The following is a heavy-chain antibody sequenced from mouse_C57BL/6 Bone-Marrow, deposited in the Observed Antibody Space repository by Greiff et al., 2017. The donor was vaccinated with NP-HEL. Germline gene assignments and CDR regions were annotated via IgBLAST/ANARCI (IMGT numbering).Heavy chain of an antibody. CDR3: TRITTVPFAY. Sequence: DVQLVESGGGLVQPGGSMKLSCVASGFTFSNYWMNWVRQSPEKGLEWVAQIRLKSDNYATHYAESVKGRFTISRDDSKSSVYLQMNNLRAEDTGIYYCTRITTVPFAYWGQGTLVTVSA. CDR1: GFTFSNYW. D-gene: IGHD1-1*01. J-gene: IGHJ3*01. V-gene: IGHV6-3*01. CDR2: IRLKSDNYAT.